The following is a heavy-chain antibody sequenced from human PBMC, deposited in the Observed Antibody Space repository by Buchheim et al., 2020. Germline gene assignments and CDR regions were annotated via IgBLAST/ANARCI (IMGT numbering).Heavy chain of an antibody. Sequence: VQLPESGPGLVKPSGTLSLTCAVSGGSISSSNWWRWVLDPPGPGLEWIGEIYHSGSTNYNPSLKSRVTISVAKSKNQFSLKMSSVTAADTAVYYCARTFSPDTYSSGWYYFDYWGQGTL. CDR2: IYHSGST. J-gene: IGHJ4*02. V-gene: IGHV4-4*02. CDR1: GGSISSSNW. CDR3: ARTFSPDTYSSGWYYFDY. D-gene: IGHD6-19*01.